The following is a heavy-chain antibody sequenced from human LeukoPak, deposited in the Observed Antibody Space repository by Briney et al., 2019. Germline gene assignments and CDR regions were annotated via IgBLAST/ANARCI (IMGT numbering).Heavy chain of an antibody. CDR1: GYTFTGYY. V-gene: IGHV1-2*02. CDR3: ARVGHWGYYCDY. Sequence: ASVKVSCKASGYTFTGYYMHWVRQAPGQGLEWMGWINPNSGGTNYAQKFQGRVTMTGDTSTTTAYMELSRLRSDDTAVDYCARVGHWGYYCDYWGQGTLVTVSS. CDR2: INPNSGGT. J-gene: IGHJ4*02. D-gene: IGHD7-27*01.